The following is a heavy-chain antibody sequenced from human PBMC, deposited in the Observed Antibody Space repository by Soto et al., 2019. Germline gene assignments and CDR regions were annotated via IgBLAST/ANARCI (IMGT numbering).Heavy chain of an antibody. Sequence: QVRLQPWGAGLVRPSETLSLTCAVYGGSSNNYCWSWIRPPPGKGLEWIGEVCPGGRTNYSPTLKREVRIAVEGSKNQFSLRRTAVTVAETAVYYCARGDYGQCDANNWFDPWGQGNLVIVAS. D-gene: IGHD3-10*01. CDR3: ARGDYGQCDANNWFDP. CDR2: VCPGGRT. J-gene: IGHJ5*02. V-gene: IGHV4-34*02. CDR1: GGSSNNYC.